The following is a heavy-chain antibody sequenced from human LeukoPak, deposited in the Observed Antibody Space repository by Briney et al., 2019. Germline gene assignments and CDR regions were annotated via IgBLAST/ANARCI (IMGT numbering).Heavy chain of an antibody. CDR3: ARDGDGDYVFSYHFDC. J-gene: IGHJ4*02. CDR2: ISYDGSNK. V-gene: IGHV3-30*04. Sequence: GGSLRLSCAASGFTFSSYAMHWVRQAPGKGLEWVAVISYDGSNKYSADSVKGRFTISRDNSKNTLFLQMNSLRAEDTAVYYCARDGDGDYVFSYHFDCWGQGTLVTVSS. D-gene: IGHD4-17*01. CDR1: GFTFSSYA.